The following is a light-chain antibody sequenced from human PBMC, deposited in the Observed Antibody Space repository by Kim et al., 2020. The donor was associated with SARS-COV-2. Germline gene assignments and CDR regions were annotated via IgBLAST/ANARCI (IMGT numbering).Light chain of an antibody. J-gene: IGKJ5*01. Sequence: ASVGGRVTITCRASQGISNCLAWFQQKPGRVPKRLIYGASILQSGVPSRFSGGGSGTEFTLTISSLQPEDFATYYCQQHGNYPITFGQGTRLEIK. CDR2: GAS. CDR1: QGISNC. CDR3: QQHGNYPIT. V-gene: IGKV1-17*03.